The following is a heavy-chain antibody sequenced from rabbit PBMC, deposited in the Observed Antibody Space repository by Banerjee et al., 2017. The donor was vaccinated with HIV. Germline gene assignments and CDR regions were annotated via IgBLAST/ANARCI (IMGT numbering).Heavy chain of an antibody. CDR2: IYAGSSGST. Sequence: QQQLVESGGGLVQPGGSLKLSCTASGFDFSSYGVSWVRQAPGKGLEWIACIYAGSSGSTYYASWAKGRFTISKTSSTTVTLQMTSLTAADTATYFCARGDYDYYFDLWGPGT. V-gene: IGHV1S45*01. CDR1: GFDFSSYG. J-gene: IGHJ4*01. CDR3: ARGDYDYYFDL. D-gene: IGHD2-1*01.